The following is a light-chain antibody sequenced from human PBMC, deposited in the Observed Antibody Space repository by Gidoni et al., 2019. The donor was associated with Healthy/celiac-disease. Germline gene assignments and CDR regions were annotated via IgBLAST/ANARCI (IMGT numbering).Light chain of an antibody. CDR2: AAS. CDR1: QSISSY. Sequence: DLQMTQSPSSLSASVGDRVTITCRASQSISSYLNWYQQKPGKAPKLLIYAASSLQSGVPSRFSGSGSGTDFTLTISSLQPEDFATYYCQQSYISITFGQGTRLEIK. J-gene: IGKJ5*01. CDR3: QQSYISIT. V-gene: IGKV1-39*01.